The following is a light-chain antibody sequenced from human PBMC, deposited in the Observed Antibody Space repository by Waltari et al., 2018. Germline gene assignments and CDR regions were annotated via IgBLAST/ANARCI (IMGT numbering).Light chain of an antibody. Sequence: QPVLTQPPSVSGTPGQRVTISCSGSASNIGGNLVNWYQQFPGKAPKHLIYRSELRPAGVPDLFSCSKSCTSASLAISGLQSEDEADYFCASWDDSLNGHWVFGGGTKVTVL. CDR1: ASNIGGNL. J-gene: IGLJ3*02. V-gene: IGLV1-44*01. CDR3: ASWDDSLNGHWV. CDR2: RSE.